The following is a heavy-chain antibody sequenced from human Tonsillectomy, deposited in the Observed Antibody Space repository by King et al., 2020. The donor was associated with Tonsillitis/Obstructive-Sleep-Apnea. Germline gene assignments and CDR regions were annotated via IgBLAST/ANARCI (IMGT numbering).Heavy chain of an antibody. D-gene: IGHD4-11*01. CDR3: AKEGTTVIGDY. CDR2: ISGSGATT. V-gene: IGHV3-23*04. CDR1: GFTFSNYA. J-gene: IGHJ4*02. Sequence: VQLVESGGGLVQPGGSLRLSCAASGFTFSNYAMSWVRQAPGKGLEWVSAISGSGATTYYADSVKGRFTISSDNSKNTLYLQMNSLGVEDTALYYCAKEGTTVIGDYWGQGTLVTVSS.